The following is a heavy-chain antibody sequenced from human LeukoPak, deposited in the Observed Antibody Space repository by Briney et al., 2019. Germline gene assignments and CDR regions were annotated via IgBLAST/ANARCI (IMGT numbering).Heavy chain of an antibody. CDR2: INHSGST. CDR1: GGSISNYY. Sequence: SETLSLTCTVSGGSISNYYWSWIRQPPGKGLEWLGEINHSGSTNYNPSLKSRVTISVDTSKNQFSLKLSSVTAADTAVYYCHLYYYDSSGYYSWFDPWGQGTLVTVSS. D-gene: IGHD3-22*01. CDR3: HLYYYDSSGYYSWFDP. J-gene: IGHJ5*02. V-gene: IGHV4-59*08.